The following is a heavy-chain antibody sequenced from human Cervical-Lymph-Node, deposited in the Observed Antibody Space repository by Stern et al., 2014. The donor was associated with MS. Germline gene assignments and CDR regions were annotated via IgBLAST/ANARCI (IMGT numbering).Heavy chain of an antibody. CDR3: ARGATQAFDP. CDR1: GGCISSYY. J-gene: IGHJ5*02. Sequence: QVPLQASGPGLVKPSENLSLTCTVSGGCISSYYWSWILQTPGLGMEWIGYIYYSGSTNSNPSLKSRVTISVDTSKNQFSLKLSSVTAADTAVYYCARGATQAFDPWGQGTLVTVSS. CDR2: IYYSGST. V-gene: IGHV4-59*01.